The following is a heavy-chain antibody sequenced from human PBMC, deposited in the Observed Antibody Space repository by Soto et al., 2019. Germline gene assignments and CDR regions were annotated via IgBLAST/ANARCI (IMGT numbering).Heavy chain of an antibody. CDR1: CGSITPGGYS. D-gene: IGHD3-3*01. CDR3: ARVSRGLLEWLAIDY. Sequence: LSPTCAVSCGSITPGGYSLSWSRQPPGKGLEVIRYIYHSWSTYYTPSLKSRVTISVDRPKNQFALKLSSLTAADTAVYYCARVSRGLLEWLAIDYWGQVXLV. V-gene: IGHV4-30-2*01. CDR2: IYHSWST. J-gene: IGHJ4*02.